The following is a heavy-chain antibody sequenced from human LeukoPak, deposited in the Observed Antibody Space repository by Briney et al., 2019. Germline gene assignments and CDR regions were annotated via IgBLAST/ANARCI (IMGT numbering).Heavy chain of an antibody. CDR2: IWYDGGNK. CDR1: GFTFSNYD. Sequence: GRSLRLSSAASGFTFSNYDMHWVRQAPGKGLEWVAVIWYDGGNKYYADSVKGRFTISRDNAKNSLYLQMNSLRAEDTAVYYCARARIAVAGTRNWFDPWGQGTLVTVSS. V-gene: IGHV3-33*01. CDR3: ARARIAVAGTRNWFDP. D-gene: IGHD6-19*01. J-gene: IGHJ5*02.